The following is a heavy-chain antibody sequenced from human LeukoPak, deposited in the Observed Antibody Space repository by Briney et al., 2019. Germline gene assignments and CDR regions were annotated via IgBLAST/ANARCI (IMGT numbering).Heavy chain of an antibody. CDR1: GFTFDDYA. CDR2: ITWNSGSI. CDR3: AREESIAAATRDNWFDP. D-gene: IGHD6-13*01. Sequence: GGSLRLSCAASGFTFDDYAMHWVRQAPGKGLEWVSGITWNSGSIGYADSVKGRFTISRDNAKNSLYLQMNSLRTEDTAVYYCAREESIAAATRDNWFDPWGQGTLVTVSS. J-gene: IGHJ5*02. V-gene: IGHV3-9*01.